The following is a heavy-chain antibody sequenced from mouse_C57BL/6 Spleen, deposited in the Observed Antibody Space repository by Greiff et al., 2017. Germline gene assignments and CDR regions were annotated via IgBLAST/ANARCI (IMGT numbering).Heavy chain of an antibody. CDR2: IDPEDGET. CDR3: ARRGEDAMDY. Sequence: EVQLQQSGAELVKPGASVKLSCTASGFNIKDYYMHWVKQRTEQGLEWIGRIDPEDGETKYAPNFQGKATITADTSSNTAYLQLSSLTSEDTAVYYWARRGEDAMDYWGQGTSVTVSS. CDR1: GFNIKDYY. V-gene: IGHV14-2*01. J-gene: IGHJ4*01.